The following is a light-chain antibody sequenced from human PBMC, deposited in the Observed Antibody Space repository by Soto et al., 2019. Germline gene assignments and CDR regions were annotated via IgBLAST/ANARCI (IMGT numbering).Light chain of an antibody. J-gene: IGKJ4*01. CDR3: QQYNTWLLT. V-gene: IGKV3-15*01. Sequence: EIVMTQSPATLSVSPGERATLSCRASQSVSSNLAWYQQKPGQAPRLLLYGASTRATGIPARFSGSGSGTEFTLTISSLQSEDFAVYYCQQYNTWLLTFGGGTKVEIK. CDR2: GAS. CDR1: QSVSSN.